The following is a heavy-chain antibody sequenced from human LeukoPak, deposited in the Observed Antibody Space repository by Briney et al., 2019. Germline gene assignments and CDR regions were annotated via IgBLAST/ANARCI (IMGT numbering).Heavy chain of an antibody. J-gene: IGHJ4*02. CDR2: ISGSSSSM. V-gene: IGHV3-11*01. CDR3: ARGKRRFDF. CDR1: GFSFNDSY. Sequence: SGGSLRLSCAASGFSFNDSYMTWIRQAPGKGLEWVAYISGSSSSMYYADSVKGRFTISRDNAGNSLYLNMSSLRADDTAVYYCARGKRRFDFWGQGTLVTVSS.